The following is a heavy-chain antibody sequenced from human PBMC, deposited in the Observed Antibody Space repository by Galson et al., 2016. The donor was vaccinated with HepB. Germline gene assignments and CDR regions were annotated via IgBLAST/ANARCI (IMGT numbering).Heavy chain of an antibody. CDR1: GYSFTSYW. D-gene: IGHD4-17*01. CDR3: ARRKGTVTLQEVDP. CDR2: INPRDSET. V-gene: IGHV5-51*01. Sequence: QSGAEVKKPGESLKISCKASGYSFTSYWIGWVRQMPGKGLEWMGIINPRDSETRYSPSFQGQVTVSVDKNINTANLQWSSLRASDTAMYYCARRKGTVTLQEVDPWGQGALVTVSS. J-gene: IGHJ5*02.